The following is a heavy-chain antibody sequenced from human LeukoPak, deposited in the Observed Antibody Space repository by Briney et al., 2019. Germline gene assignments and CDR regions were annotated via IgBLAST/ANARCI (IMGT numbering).Heavy chain of an antibody. J-gene: IGHJ4*02. Sequence: GGSLRLSCAASGFTFSSYAMSWVRQAPGKGLEWVSAISGSGGSTYYADSVKGRFTISRDNSKNTLHLQMNSLRAEDTAVYYRAKTTTVTTYYFDYWGQGTLVTVSS. CDR2: ISGSGGST. CDR3: AKTTTVTTYYFDY. CDR1: GFTFSSYA. D-gene: IGHD4-17*01. V-gene: IGHV3-23*01.